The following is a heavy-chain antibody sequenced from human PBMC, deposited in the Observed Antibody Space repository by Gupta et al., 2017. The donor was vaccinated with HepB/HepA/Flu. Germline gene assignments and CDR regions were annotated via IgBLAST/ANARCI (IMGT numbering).Heavy chain of an antibody. Sequence: EVQLVESGGGLIQPGGSLRLSCAASGFIVSSNYMTWVRPAPGKGLERVSVIYSGGGTYYADSVKGRFIISRDNSKNTLYLQMSSLRAEDTAVYYCARVEASRGKIYYYYYYMDVWGKGTTVTVSS. J-gene: IGHJ6*03. CDR2: IYSGGGT. V-gene: IGHV3-53*01. CDR3: ARVEASRGKIYYYYYYMDV. CDR1: GFIVSSNY. D-gene: IGHD3-10*01.